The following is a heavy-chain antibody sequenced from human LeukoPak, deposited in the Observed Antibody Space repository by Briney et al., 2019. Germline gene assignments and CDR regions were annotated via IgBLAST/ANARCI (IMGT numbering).Heavy chain of an antibody. CDR1: GGSFSGYY. CDR2: INHSGSI. V-gene: IGHV4-34*01. CDR3: ARARSGKWGFDY. J-gene: IGHJ4*02. Sequence: SETLSLTCAVYGGSFSGYYWSWIRQPPGRGLEWIGEINHSGSINYNPSLKSRVTISVDTSKNQFSLKLSSVTAADTAVYYCARARSGKWGFDYWGQGTLVAVSS. D-gene: IGHD1-26*01.